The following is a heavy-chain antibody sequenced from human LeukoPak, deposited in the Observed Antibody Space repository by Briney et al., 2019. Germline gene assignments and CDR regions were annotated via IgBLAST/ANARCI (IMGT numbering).Heavy chain of an antibody. V-gene: IGHV3-7*01. D-gene: IGHD4-11*01. CDR2: IKQDGSEK. J-gene: IGHJ3*02. CDR1: GFTCSSYW. CDR3: ARDRTTVTTIDAFDI. Sequence: GGSLRLSCAASGFTCSSYWMSWVRQAPGKALEWVANIKQDGSEKYYVDSAKGRLTISRDNAKNSLYLQMNSLRAEDTAVYYCARDRTTVTTIDAFDIWGQGTMVTVSS.